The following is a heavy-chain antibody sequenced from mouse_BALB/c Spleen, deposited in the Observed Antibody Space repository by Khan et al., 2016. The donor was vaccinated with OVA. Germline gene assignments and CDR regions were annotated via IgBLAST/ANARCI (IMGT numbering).Heavy chain of an antibody. V-gene: IGHV5-17*02. CDR1: GFTFSSYG. CDR2: ISGDSNTI. CDR3: ATSYFYGYYFDY. Sequence: EVELVESGGDLVQPGGSRKLSCAASGFTFSSYGMRWVRQAPEKGLEWVAYISGDSNTIYYADTVKGRFTISRDNPRNTLFLQMTSLMSEDTAMYYCATSYFYGYYFDYWGRGTTLTVSS. J-gene: IGHJ2*01. D-gene: IGHD1-1*01.